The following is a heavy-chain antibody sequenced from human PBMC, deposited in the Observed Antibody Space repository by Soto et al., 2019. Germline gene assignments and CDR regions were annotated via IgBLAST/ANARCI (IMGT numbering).Heavy chain of an antibody. J-gene: IGHJ4*02. D-gene: IGHD3-22*01. CDR3: ARQTYYYDSSGYYYGGYFDY. V-gene: IGHV1-2*02. CDR2: INPNSGGT. Sequence: VKVSCKASGYTFTGYYMHWVRQAPGQGLEWMGWINPNSGGTNYAQKFQGRVTMTRDTSISTAYMELSRLRSDDTAVYYCARQTYYYDSSGYYYGGYFDYWGQGTLVTVSS. CDR1: GYTFTGYY.